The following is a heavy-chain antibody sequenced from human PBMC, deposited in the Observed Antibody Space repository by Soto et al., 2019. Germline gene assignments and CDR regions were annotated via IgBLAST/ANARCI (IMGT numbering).Heavy chain of an antibody. CDR2: TLGSGETT. Sequence: EVQLLESGGGLAQPGGSLRVSCAASGFTFSNYAMSWVRQAPGKGLEWVSATLGSGETTWYADSVKGRFTISRDNSKNTLYLQMNSLRAEDTAVYYCAKESCRGGGCQYAYFDFWGQGTQVTVSS. V-gene: IGHV3-23*01. D-gene: IGHD2-15*01. CDR3: AKESCRGGGCQYAYFDF. J-gene: IGHJ4*02. CDR1: GFTFSNYA.